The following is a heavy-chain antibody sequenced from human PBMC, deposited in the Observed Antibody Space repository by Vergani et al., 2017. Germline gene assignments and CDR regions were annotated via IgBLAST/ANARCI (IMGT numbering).Heavy chain of an antibody. V-gene: IGHV4-59*01. CDR2: IYYSGST. J-gene: IGHJ4*02. CDR1: GGSISSYY. D-gene: IGHD1-26*01. Sequence: QVQLQESGPGLVKPSETLSLTCTVAGGSISSYYWSWIRQPPGKGLEWIGYIYYSGSTNYNPSLKSRVTISVDTSKNQFSLKLSSVTAADTAVYYCATLGGSYPDDYWGQGTLVTVSS. CDR3: ATLGGSYPDDY.